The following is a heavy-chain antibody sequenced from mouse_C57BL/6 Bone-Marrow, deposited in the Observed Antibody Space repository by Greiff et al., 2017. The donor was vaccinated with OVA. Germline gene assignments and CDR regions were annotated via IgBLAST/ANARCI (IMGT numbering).Heavy chain of an antibody. CDR1: GYTFTSYG. D-gene: IGHD1-1*01. CDR3: ARGAWYYGSSYFDY. J-gene: IGHJ2*01. V-gene: IGHV1-81*01. CDR2: IYPRSGNT. Sequence: VQLQESGAELARPGASVKLSCKASGYTFTSYGISWVKQRTGQGLEWIGEIYPRSGNTYYIEKFKGKATLTADKSSSTAYMELRSLTSEDSAVYFCARGAWYYGSSYFDYWGQGTTLTVSS.